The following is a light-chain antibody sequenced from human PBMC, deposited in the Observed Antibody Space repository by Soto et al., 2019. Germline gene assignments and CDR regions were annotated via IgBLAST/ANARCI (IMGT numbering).Light chain of an antibody. V-gene: IGKV1-5*01. Sequence: DIQMTQSPSTLSASVGDRVTITCRASQSISSWLAWYQQKPGKDPQLLIYDASSLESGVPSRFSGSVSGTEFTLTISSLQPDDFATYYCQQYNRYWTFGQGTKVEIK. CDR3: QQYNRYWT. J-gene: IGKJ1*01. CDR1: QSISSW. CDR2: DAS.